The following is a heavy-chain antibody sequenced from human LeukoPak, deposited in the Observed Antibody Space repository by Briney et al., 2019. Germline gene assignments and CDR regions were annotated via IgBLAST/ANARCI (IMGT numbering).Heavy chain of an antibody. CDR3: ARDWGRRYSSGWYGDFDY. J-gene: IGHJ4*02. CDR2: ISYDGSDK. CDR1: GFTFSNYA. D-gene: IGHD6-19*01. V-gene: IGHV3-30-3*01. Sequence: GRSLRLSCAASGFTFSNYAMHWVRQAPGKGLEWVAVISYDGSDKYYADSVKGRFTISRDNSKNTLYLQMNSLRPEDTAVYYCARDWGRRYSSGWYGDFDYWGQGTLVTVSS.